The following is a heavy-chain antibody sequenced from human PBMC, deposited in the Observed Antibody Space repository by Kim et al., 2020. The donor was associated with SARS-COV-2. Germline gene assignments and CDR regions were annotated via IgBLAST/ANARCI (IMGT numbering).Heavy chain of an antibody. CDR2: IIPIFGTA. Sequence: SVKVSCKASGGTFSSYAISWVRQAPGQGLEWMGGIIPIFGTANYAQKFQGRVTITADESTSTAYMELSSLRSEDTAVYYCARAIPSGGDCYSCYYYGMDVWGQGTTVTVSS. CDR3: ARAIPSGGDCYSCYYYGMDV. D-gene: IGHD2-21*02. V-gene: IGHV1-69*13. J-gene: IGHJ6*02. CDR1: GGTFSSYA.